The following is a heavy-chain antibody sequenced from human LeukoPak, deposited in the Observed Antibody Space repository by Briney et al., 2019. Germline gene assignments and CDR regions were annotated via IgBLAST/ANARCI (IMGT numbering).Heavy chain of an antibody. D-gene: IGHD3-22*01. CDR1: GYTFSSYA. CDR3: ARDRYYYDDTGYRRSYFDY. CDR2: FIPIFDTS. Sequence: ASVKVSCKASGYTFSSYAISWVRQAPGQGLEWMGSFIPIFDTSNYTQRFQGRVTITTDEFTTTSYMELSSLRSEDTAVYYCARDRYYYDDTGYRRSYFDYWGQGTLVTVSS. V-gene: IGHV1-69*05. J-gene: IGHJ4*02.